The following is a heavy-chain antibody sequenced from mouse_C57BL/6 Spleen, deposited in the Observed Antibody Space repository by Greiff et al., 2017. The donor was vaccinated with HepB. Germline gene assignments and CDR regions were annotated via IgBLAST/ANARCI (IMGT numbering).Heavy chain of an antibody. V-gene: IGHV1-63*01. Sequence: QVQLQQSGAELVRPGTSVKMSCKASGYTFTNYWIGWAKQRPGHGLEWIGDIYPGGGYTNYNEKFKGKATLTADKSSSTAYMQFSSLTSEDSAIYYGARWGGSSYWYFDVWGTGTTVTVSS. CDR1: GYTFTNYW. D-gene: IGHD1-1*01. CDR3: ARWGGSSYWYFDV. J-gene: IGHJ1*03. CDR2: IYPGGGYT.